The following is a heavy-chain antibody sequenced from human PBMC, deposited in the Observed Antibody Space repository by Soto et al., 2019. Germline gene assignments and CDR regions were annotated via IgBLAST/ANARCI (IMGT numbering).Heavy chain of an antibody. V-gene: IGHV4-59*01. J-gene: IGHJ4*02. D-gene: IGHD2-8*01. CDR3: ARDPGYCTNGVCPIFDF. CDR2: FYHSGTT. Sequence: PSETLSLTCTVSGDSIKNYFWRWVRQPPGKGLEWIGHFYHSGTTNYSPALKSRVTISIDQSKNQFSLRLNSVTAADTAVYFCARDPGYCTNGVCPIFDFWGQGIPVTVSS. CDR1: GDSIKNYF.